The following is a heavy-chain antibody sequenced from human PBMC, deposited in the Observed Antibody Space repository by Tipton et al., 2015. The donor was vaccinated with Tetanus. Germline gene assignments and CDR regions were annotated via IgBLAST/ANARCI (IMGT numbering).Heavy chain of an antibody. CDR3: ARDLSGFLFDAFDL. J-gene: IGHJ3*01. CDR1: GGSLSSRY. V-gene: IGHV4-4*07. CDR2: IYISGST. Sequence: TLSLTCNASGGSLSSRYWSWIRQTAGKRLEWIGRIYISGSTDYNPSLKTRVSMSVGTSKNQFSLKLSSVTASDTAVYYCARDLSGFLFDAFDLWGQGIMVTVSS. D-gene: IGHD3-22*01.